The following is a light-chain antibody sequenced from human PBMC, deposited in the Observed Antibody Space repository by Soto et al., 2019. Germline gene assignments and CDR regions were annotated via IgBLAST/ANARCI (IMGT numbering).Light chain of an antibody. CDR3: QQSYSSPVT. V-gene: IGKV1-39*01. CDR2: AAS. Sequence: QMTQSPSSLSASVGDRATITCRASQTISAYLNWYQQKPGKAPKVLIYAASILQGGIPSRFSGSGSGTDFTLTISSLQPEDFATYYCQQSYSSPVTFGQGTRLEIK. CDR1: QTISAY. J-gene: IGKJ5*01.